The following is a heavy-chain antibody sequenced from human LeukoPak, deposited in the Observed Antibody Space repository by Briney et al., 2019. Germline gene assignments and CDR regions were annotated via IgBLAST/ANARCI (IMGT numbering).Heavy chain of an antibody. CDR3: ATSGWYFFDS. CDR1: GFTFSRYW. J-gene: IGHJ4*02. V-gene: IGHV3-7*01. CDR2: IKQDGSEK. Sequence: GGSLRLPCAASGFTFSRYWMSWVRQAPGKGLEWVANIKQDGSEKYYVDSVKGRFTISRDNGKKSLYLHMNSLRAEDTAVYYCATSGWYFFDSWGQGTLVTVSS. D-gene: IGHD6-19*01.